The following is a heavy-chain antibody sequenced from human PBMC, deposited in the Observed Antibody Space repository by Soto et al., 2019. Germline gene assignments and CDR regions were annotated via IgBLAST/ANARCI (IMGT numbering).Heavy chain of an antibody. CDR2: ISWNSGSI. D-gene: IGHD3-3*01. V-gene: IGHV3-9*01. Sequence: GGSLRLSCAASGFTFDDYAMHWVRQAPGKGLEWVSGISWNSGSIGYADSVKGRFTISRDNAKNSLYLQMNSLRAEDTALYYCAKGHIPIFGVAIELDYWGQGTLVTVSS. CDR3: AKGHIPIFGVAIELDY. J-gene: IGHJ4*02. CDR1: GFTFDDYA.